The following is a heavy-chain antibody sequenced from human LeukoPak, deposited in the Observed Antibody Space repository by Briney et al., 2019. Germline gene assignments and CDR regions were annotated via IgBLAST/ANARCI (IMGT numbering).Heavy chain of an antibody. V-gene: IGHV3-23*01. J-gene: IGHJ4*02. CDR1: GFTFISHA. D-gene: IGHD2-2*01. CDR3: AKKYCSSTSCYSGFDY. Sequence: GGSLRLSCAASGFTFISHAMIWVRQAPGKGLEWVSAISGSGGSTYYADSVKGRFTISRDNSRNTLYLQMNSLRAEDTAVYFCAKKYCSSTSCYSGFDYWGQGTLVTVSS. CDR2: ISGSGGST.